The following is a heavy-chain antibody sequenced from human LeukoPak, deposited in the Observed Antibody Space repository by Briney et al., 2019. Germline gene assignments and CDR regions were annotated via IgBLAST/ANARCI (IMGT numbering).Heavy chain of an antibody. Sequence: SVKVSCKASGGTFSSYAISWVRQAPGQGLEWVGRIIPIFGTANYAQKFQGRVTITTDESTSTAYMELSSLRSEDTAVYYCAREGYYDSSGPANYWGQGTLVTVSS. CDR3: AREGYYDSSGPANY. CDR1: GGTFSSYA. J-gene: IGHJ4*02. D-gene: IGHD3-22*01. V-gene: IGHV1-69*05. CDR2: IIPIFGTA.